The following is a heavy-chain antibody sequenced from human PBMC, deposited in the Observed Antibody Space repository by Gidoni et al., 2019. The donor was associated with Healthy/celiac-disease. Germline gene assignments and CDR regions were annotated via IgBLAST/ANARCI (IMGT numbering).Heavy chain of an antibody. J-gene: IGHJ5*02. CDR3: ARGRVTMVRGVTNWFDP. Sequence: QVQLVQSGAEVKKPGSSVTVSCKASGGTFSSYAISWVRQAPGQGLEWMGGIIPIFGTANYAQKFRGRVTITADKSTSTAYMELSSLRSEDTAVYYCARGRVTMVRGVTNWFDPWGQGTLVTVSS. CDR1: GGTFSSYA. V-gene: IGHV1-69*06. D-gene: IGHD3-10*01. CDR2: IIPIFGTA.